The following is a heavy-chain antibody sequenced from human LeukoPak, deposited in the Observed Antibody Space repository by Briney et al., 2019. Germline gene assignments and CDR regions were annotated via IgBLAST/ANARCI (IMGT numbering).Heavy chain of an antibody. CDR1: GYSFTSYG. CDR2: ISTDNGNT. V-gene: IGHV1-18*04. CDR3: ARAYSYGYGPLDY. Sequence: ASVTVSCTSSGYSFTSYGINWVRQAPGQGLEWMGWISTDNGNTDYAQNLQGRVTMTTDTSTSTAYMGVRSLRSDDTAVYYCARAYSYGYGPLDYWGQGTLVSVSS. J-gene: IGHJ4*02. D-gene: IGHD5-18*01.